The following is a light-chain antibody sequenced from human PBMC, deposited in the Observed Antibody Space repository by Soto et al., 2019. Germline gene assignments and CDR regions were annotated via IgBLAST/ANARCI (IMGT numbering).Light chain of an antibody. CDR3: MQTLQTPLT. Sequence: DIVMTQSPLSLPVTPGEPASISCRSSQSLLHSNGYNDLDWYLQKPGQSPQLLIYLGSDRASGVPDRFVGSGSGTDFTLEISRVEAEDVGVYYCMQTLQTPLTFGGGTRVEIK. CDR1: QSLLHSNGYND. J-gene: IGKJ4*01. CDR2: LGS. V-gene: IGKV2-28*01.